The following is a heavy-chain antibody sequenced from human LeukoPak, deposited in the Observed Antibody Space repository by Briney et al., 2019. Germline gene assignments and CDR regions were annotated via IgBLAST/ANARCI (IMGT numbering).Heavy chain of an antibody. CDR3: TTRKNGYYYGSGSYSYYFDY. CDR2: IIPIFGTA. D-gene: IGHD3-10*01. Sequence: SVKVSCKASGGTFSSYAISWVRQAPGQGLEWMGGIIPIFGTANYAQKFQGRVTITADESTSTAYMELSSLRSEDTAVYYCTTRKNGYYYGSGSYSYYFDYWGQGTLVTVSS. J-gene: IGHJ4*02. CDR1: GGTFSSYA. V-gene: IGHV1-69*13.